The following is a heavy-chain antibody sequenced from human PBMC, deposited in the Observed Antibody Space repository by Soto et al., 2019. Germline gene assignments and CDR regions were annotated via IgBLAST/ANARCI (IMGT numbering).Heavy chain of an antibody. CDR3: AKDTASLYCSGGSCYSTLVIPLFDY. V-gene: IGHV3-9*01. D-gene: IGHD2-15*01. CDR2: ISWNSGSI. Sequence: EVQLVESGGGLVQPGRSLRLSCAASGFTFDDYAMHWVRQAPGKGLEWVSGISWNSGSIGYADSVKGRFTISRDNAKNSLYLQMNSLRAEDTALYYCAKDTASLYCSGGSCYSTLVIPLFDYWGQGTLVTVSS. CDR1: GFTFDDYA. J-gene: IGHJ4*02.